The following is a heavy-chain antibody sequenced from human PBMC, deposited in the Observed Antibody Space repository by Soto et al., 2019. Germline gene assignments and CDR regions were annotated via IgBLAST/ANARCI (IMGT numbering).Heavy chain of an antibody. CDR2: MNPNSGST. CDR1: GYTFTSYD. J-gene: IGHJ3*02. D-gene: IGHD5-18*01. V-gene: IGHV1-8*01. CDR3: EGVIPDTTTSRAFDI. Sequence: QVQLVQSGAEVKKPGASVKVSCKASGYTFTSYDINWVRQATGQGLEWMGWMNPNSGSTGYAQKFQGRFTIPENTSITTANRELASLSSEARAVYYCEGVIPDTTTSRAFDIWGQGQMLPVS.